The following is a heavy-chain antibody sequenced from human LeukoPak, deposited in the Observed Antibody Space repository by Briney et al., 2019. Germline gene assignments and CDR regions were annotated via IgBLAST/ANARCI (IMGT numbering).Heavy chain of an antibody. Sequence: SEALSLTCNVSGVSISSGSNYWGWIRQPPGKTLEWIGSIYSSGSTYYNSPLKSRVIILIDTSKSHFSLTLSSVTAADTAVYYCTRSDGYGLVGIWGQGTMVTVSS. J-gene: IGHJ3*01. D-gene: IGHD3-10*01. V-gene: IGHV4-39*07. CDR1: GVSISSGSNY. CDR2: IYSSGST. CDR3: TRSDGYGLVGI.